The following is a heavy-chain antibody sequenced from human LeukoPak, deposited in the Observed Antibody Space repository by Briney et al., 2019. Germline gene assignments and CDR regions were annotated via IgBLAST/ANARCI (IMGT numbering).Heavy chain of an antibody. Sequence: GASVKVSCKASGYTFTSYYMHWVRQAPGQGLEWMGIINPSGGSTNYAQKLQGRVTMTTDTSTSTAYMELRSLRSDDTAVYYCARDCRTYYDFWSGYYISDAFDIWGQGTVVTVSS. V-gene: IGHV1-46*01. CDR1: GYTFTSYY. CDR3: ARDCRTYYDFWSGYYISDAFDI. D-gene: IGHD3-3*01. CDR2: INPSGGST. J-gene: IGHJ3*02.